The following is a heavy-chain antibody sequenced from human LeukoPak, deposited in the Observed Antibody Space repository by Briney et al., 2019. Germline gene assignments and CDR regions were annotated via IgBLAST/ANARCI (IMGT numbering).Heavy chain of an antibody. Sequence: PSETLSLTCAVYGGSFSGYYWSWIRQPPGKGLEWIGEINHSGSTNYNPSLKSRVTISVDTSKNQFSLKLSSVTAADTAVYYCARGVVVAATIYYYYYGMDVWGQGTTVTVSS. D-gene: IGHD2-15*01. V-gene: IGHV4-34*01. CDR2: INHSGST. J-gene: IGHJ6*02. CDR1: GGSFSGYY. CDR3: ARGVVVAATIYYYYYGMDV.